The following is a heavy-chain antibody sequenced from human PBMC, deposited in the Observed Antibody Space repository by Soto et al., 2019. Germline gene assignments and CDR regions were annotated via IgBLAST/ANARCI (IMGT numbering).Heavy chain of an antibody. V-gene: IGHV4-61*01. D-gene: IGHD1-1*01. CDR1: GGSVNTGNYY. CDR2: MYYSGST. CDR3: ARAGTKYYYYDMDV. Sequence: QVLLQESGPGLVKPSETLSLTCSVSGGSVNTGNYYWTWIRQPPGKGLEWIGYMYYSGSTNHNPSLNSRVTISVNTSKTLFALRLNSVTAAATAVYYCARAGTKYYYYDMDVWGQGTTVTVSS. J-gene: IGHJ6*02.